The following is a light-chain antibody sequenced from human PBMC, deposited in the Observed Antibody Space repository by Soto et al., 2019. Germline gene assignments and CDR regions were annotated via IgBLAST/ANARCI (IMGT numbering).Light chain of an antibody. CDR3: TSYTSSSPLV. V-gene: IGLV2-14*01. Sequence: QSVLTQPASVSGSPGQSITISCTGTSSDVGGYNYVSWYQHHPGKAPKLMIYEVVNRPSGVSNRFSGSKSGITASLTISGLQAEDGADYYCTSYTSSSPLVFGTGTKLTVL. J-gene: IGLJ1*01. CDR2: EVV. CDR1: SSDVGGYNY.